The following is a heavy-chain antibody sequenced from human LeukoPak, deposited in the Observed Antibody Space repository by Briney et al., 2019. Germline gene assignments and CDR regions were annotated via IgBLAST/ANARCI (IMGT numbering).Heavy chain of an antibody. CDR2: IIPIFGTA. CDR1: GGTFSSYA. J-gene: IGHJ6*02. V-gene: IGHV1-69*05. D-gene: IGHD5-18*01. Sequence: SVKVSCKASGGTFSSYAISWVRQAPGQGLEWMGGIIPIFGTANYAQKFQGRVTMTRDTSTSTVYMELSSLRSEDTAVYYCAREFVDTAIDYYYYGMDVWGQGTTVTVSS. CDR3: AREFVDTAIDYYYYGMDV.